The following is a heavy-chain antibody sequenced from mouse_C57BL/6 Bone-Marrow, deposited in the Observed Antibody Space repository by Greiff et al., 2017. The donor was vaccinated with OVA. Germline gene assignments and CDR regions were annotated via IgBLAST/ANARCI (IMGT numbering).Heavy chain of an antibody. CDR3: ARSGVVATPYAMDY. J-gene: IGHJ4*01. D-gene: IGHD1-1*01. V-gene: IGHV1-64*01. CDR1: GYTFTSYW. CDR2: IHPNSGST. Sequence: QVQLQQPGAELVKPGASVKLSCKASGYTFTSYWMHWVKQRPGQGLEWIGMIHPNSGSTNYNEKFKSKVTLTVDKSSSTAYMQLSSPTSEDSAVYYCARSGVVATPYAMDYWGQGTSVTVSS.